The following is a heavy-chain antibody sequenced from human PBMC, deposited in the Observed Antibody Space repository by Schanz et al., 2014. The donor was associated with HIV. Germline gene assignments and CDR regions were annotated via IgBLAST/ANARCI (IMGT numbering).Heavy chain of an antibody. CDR3: ARVYYDILTGYYTHYGMDV. Sequence: VQLVESGGALVQPGGSLRLSCAASGFIFDDYAMHWVRQAPGKGLEWVSGINWKSDSIGYADSVKGRFTISRDNAKNSLYLQMNSLRAEDTAVYYCARVYYDILTGYYTHYGMDVWGQGTTVTVSS. V-gene: IGHV3-9*01. D-gene: IGHD3-9*01. CDR2: INWKSDSI. CDR1: GFIFDDYA. J-gene: IGHJ6*02.